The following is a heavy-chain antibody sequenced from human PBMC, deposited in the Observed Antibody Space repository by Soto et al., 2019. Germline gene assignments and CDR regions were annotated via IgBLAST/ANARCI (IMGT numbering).Heavy chain of an antibody. CDR3: AKNWDTTSSSSSH. CDR1: GFTFSTYA. Sequence: EVQLLESGGGLVQPGGSLRLSCAAAGFTFSTYAMSWVRQAPGKGLEWVSAISGTGGSTYYADSVKGRFTISRDNSKNTLYLQMNSLRAEDTAVYYCAKNWDTTSSSSSHWGQGTLVTASS. CDR2: ISGTGGST. D-gene: IGHD6-6*01. V-gene: IGHV3-23*01. J-gene: IGHJ4*02.